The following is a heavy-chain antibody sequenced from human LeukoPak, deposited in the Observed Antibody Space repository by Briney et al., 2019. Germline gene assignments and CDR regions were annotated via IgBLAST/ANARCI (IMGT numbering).Heavy chain of an antibody. Sequence: PGGSLRLSCAASGFTVSSNYMSWVRQAPGKGLVWVSLITSDGGTTTYADSVRGRFTISRDNAKNTLYLQMNGLRAEDTAVYYCSAAGIHYHYGMDVWGQGTTVTVSS. CDR2: ITSDGGTT. CDR3: SAAGIHYHYGMDV. CDR1: GFTVSSNY. D-gene: IGHD6-13*01. V-gene: IGHV3-74*01. J-gene: IGHJ6*02.